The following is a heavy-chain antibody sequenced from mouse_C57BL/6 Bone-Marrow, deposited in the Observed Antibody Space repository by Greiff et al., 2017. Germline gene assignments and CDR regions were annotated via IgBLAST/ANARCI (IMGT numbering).Heavy chain of an antibody. CDR1: GFTFSDYG. Sequence: EVKLMESGGGLVKPGGSLKLSCAASGFTFSDYGMHWVRQAPEKGLEWVAYISSGSSTIYYADTVKGRFTISRDNAKNTLFLQMTRLRSEDTAMYYCASFFFDYWGQGTTLTVSS. V-gene: IGHV5-17*01. CDR2: ISSGSSTI. J-gene: IGHJ2*01. CDR3: ASFFFDY.